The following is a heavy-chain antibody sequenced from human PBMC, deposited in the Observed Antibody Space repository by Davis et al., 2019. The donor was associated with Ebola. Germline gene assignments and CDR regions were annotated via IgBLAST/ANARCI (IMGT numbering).Heavy chain of an antibody. J-gene: IGHJ4*02. D-gene: IGHD2-2*01. CDR1: GYTFTGYY. CDR3: ATSRGIVVVPAAIEPLDY. CDR2: INPNSGGT. Sequence: ASVKVSCKVSGYTFTGYYMHWVRQAPGQGLEWMGWINPNSGGTNYAQKFQGRVTMTRDTSISTAYMELSSLRSEDTAVYYCATSRGIVVVPAAIEPLDYWGQGTLVTVSS. V-gene: IGHV1-2*02.